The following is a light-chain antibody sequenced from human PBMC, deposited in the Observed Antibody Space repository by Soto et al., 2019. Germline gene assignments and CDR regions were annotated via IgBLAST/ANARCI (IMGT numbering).Light chain of an antibody. CDR2: LGS. J-gene: IGKJ4*01. CDR3: IQGLQTPLT. CDR1: QSLLDSNGYNY. Sequence: DIVMTQSPLSLPVTPGEPASISCRSSQSLLDSNGYNYLDWYLQKPGQSPQLLIYLGSNRASGVHDRFSGSGSGTDFTLKISRVEAEDVGVYYCIQGLQTPLTFGGGTKVDIK. V-gene: IGKV2-28*01.